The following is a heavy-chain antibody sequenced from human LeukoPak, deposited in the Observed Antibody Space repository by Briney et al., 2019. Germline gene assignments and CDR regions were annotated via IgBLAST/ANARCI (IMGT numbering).Heavy chain of an antibody. CDR1: GYTFTSYG. V-gene: IGHV1-69*06. Sequence: EASVKVSCKASGYTFTSYGISWVRQAPGQGLEWMGGIIPIFGTANYAQKFQGRVTITADKSTSTAYMELSSLRSEDTAVYYCARDAPSYGDYSFTHWGQGTLVTVSS. CDR2: IIPIFGTA. J-gene: IGHJ4*02. D-gene: IGHD4-17*01. CDR3: ARDAPSYGDYSFTH.